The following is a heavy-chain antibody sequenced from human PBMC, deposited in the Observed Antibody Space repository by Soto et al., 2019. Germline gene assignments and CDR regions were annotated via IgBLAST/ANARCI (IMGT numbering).Heavy chain of an antibody. D-gene: IGHD4-17*01. J-gene: IGHJ5*02. CDR2: ISAYNGNT. Sequence: QVQLVQSGAEVKKPGASVKVSCKASGYTFTSYGISWVRQAPGQGLEWMGWISAYNGNTNSAQKLQGRVTMTTDPSTSTAYMELRRLRSDDTAVYYCARGDGDKQRGGNWFDPWGQGALVTVSS. CDR3: ARGDGDKQRGGNWFDP. V-gene: IGHV1-18*01. CDR1: GYTFTSYG.